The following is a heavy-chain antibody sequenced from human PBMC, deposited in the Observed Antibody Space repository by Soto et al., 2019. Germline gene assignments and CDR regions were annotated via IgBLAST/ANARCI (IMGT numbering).Heavy chain of an antibody. CDR2: IYYSGST. CDR1: GGSISSYY. CDR3: ARDRRYYYDSSGYYSYGMDV. Sequence: SETLSLTCTVSGGSISSYYWSWIRQPPGKGLEWIGYIYYSGSTNYNPSLKSRVTISVDTSKNQFSLKLSSVTAADTAVYYCARDRRYYYDSSGYYSYGMDVWGQGTTVTVSS. D-gene: IGHD3-22*01. J-gene: IGHJ6*02. V-gene: IGHV4-59*01.